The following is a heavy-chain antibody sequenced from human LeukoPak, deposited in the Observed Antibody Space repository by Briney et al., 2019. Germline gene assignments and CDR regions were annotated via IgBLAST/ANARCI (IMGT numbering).Heavy chain of an antibody. D-gene: IGHD6-13*01. V-gene: IGHV3-21*01. CDR3: ATLERKQPHQYYHYMDV. Sequence: GGSLRLSCAASGFTFSSYAMTWVRQAPGKGLEWVSSISSSSSYIYYADSVKGRFAISRDNAKNSLYLQMTSLRAEDTAVYYCATLERKQPHQYYHYMDVWGKGTTVTVSS. J-gene: IGHJ6*03. CDR1: GFTFSSYA. CDR2: ISSSSSYI.